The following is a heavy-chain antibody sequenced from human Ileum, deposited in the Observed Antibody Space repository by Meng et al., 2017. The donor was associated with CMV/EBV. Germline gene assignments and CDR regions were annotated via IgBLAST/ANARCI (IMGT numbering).Heavy chain of an antibody. CDR2: IYNGGDSK. CDR3: AKVLSWYYFDY. V-gene: IGHV3-23*03. D-gene: IGHD6-13*01. Sequence: GESLKISCGASGFSFSAYPMAWVRQAPGKGLEWVSMIYNGGDSKYYGDSVKGRFTISRDNSRYALYLQMDNLRAEDTAIYYCAKVLSWYYFDYWGQGAQVTVSS. CDR1: GFSFSAYP. J-gene: IGHJ4*02.